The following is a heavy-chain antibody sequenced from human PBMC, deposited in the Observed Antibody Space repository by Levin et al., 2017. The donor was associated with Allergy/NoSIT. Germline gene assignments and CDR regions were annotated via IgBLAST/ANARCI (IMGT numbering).Heavy chain of an antibody. Sequence: PGGSLRLSCAASGFTFSSYAMHWVRQAPGKGLEWVAVISYDGSNKYYADSVKGRFTISRDNSKNTLYLQMNSLRAEDTAVYYCARGYMSSWYDEAGSFSFDYWGQGTLVTVSS. V-gene: IGHV3-30-3*01. CDR1: GFTFSSYA. D-gene: IGHD6-13*01. CDR3: ARGYMSSWYDEAGSFSFDY. J-gene: IGHJ4*02. CDR2: ISYDGSNK.